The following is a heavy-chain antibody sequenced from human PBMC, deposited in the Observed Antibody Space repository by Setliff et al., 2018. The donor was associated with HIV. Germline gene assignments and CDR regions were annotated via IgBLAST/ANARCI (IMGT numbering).Heavy chain of an antibody. J-gene: IGHJ4*02. Sequence: SETLSLTCTVSGDFFSSDYYWGWIRQSPGKGLERIATIYHTGSTYYNPSLKSRVTISVDTSKNQFSLKLSSVTAADTAVYYCARWSDDILTGYYKTFDYWGQGTLVTVSS. CDR1: GDFFSSDYY. V-gene: IGHV4-38-2*02. CDR2: IYHTGST. D-gene: IGHD3-9*01. CDR3: ARWSDDILTGYYKTFDY.